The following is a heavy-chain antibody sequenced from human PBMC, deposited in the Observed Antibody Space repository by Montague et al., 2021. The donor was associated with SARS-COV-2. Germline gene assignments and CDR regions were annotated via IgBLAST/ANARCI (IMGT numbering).Heavy chain of an antibody. CDR2: IDWDDDK. CDR3: ARIFDSSWPTFDY. J-gene: IGHJ4*02. Sequence: PALVKPTQTLTLTCTSSGFSLSTSGMCVNWIRQPPGKALEWLALIDWDDDKYYSTSLKTRLTISKDTSKNQVVLTMTNMDPVDTATYYCARIFDSSWPTFDYWGQGTLVTVSS. D-gene: IGHD6-13*01. V-gene: IGHV2-70*01. CDR1: GFSLSTSGMC.